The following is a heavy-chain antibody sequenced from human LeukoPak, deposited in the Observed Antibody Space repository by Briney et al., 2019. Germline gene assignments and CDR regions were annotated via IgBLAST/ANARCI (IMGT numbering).Heavy chain of an antibody. CDR1: GFTFSGYW. D-gene: IGHD1-26*01. CDR3: ARDLILVGTRGEDFDF. V-gene: IGHV3-74*01. CDR2: INEDASII. Sequence: GGSLRLSCAASGFTFSGYWMHWVRQAPGKGLEWVSRINEDASIITYADSVKGRFIISRDNTKNSLYLQMNSLRAEDTAVYYCARDLILVGTRGEDFDFWGEETLVAVS. J-gene: IGHJ4*02.